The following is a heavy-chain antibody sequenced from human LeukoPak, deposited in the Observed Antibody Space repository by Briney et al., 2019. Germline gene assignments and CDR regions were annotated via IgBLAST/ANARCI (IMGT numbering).Heavy chain of an antibody. V-gene: IGHV3-23*01. Sequence: GGSLRLSCAASGFTFSTFAMSWVRQAPGKGLEWVSSISGSANRTYYADSVKGRFTISRDTAKNTLSLQMNSLRAEDTAAYFCAKGIIGSSYSGLDYWGQGTLVTVSS. J-gene: IGHJ4*02. CDR1: GFTFSTFA. CDR3: AKGIIGSSYSGLDY. D-gene: IGHD2-15*01. CDR2: ISGSANRT.